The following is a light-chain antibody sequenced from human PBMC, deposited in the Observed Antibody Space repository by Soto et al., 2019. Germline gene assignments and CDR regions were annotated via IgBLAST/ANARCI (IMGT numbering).Light chain of an antibody. CDR2: KAS. CDR1: QSISTW. V-gene: IGKV1-5*03. CDR3: QQYGSSLT. Sequence: DIQMTQSPSTLSASVGDRVTITCRASQSISTWLAWYQQKPGKAPKLLIYKASGLESGVPSRFSGSGSGTDFTLTISRLEPEDFAVYYCQQYGSSLTFGGGTKVDI. J-gene: IGKJ4*01.